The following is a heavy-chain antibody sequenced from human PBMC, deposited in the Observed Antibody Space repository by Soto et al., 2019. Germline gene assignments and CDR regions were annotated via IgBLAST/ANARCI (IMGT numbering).Heavy chain of an antibody. J-gene: IGHJ3*02. Sequence: EVQLLESGGGLVQPGGSLRLSCAASGFTFSSYAMSWVRQAPGKGLEWVSAISGSGGSTYYADSVKGRFTISRDNSKNTLYLRMNSLRAEDTAVYYCAKEYGLWFGESPDAFDIWGQGTMVTVSS. CDR2: ISGSGGST. D-gene: IGHD3-10*01. CDR1: GFTFSSYA. V-gene: IGHV3-23*01. CDR3: AKEYGLWFGESPDAFDI.